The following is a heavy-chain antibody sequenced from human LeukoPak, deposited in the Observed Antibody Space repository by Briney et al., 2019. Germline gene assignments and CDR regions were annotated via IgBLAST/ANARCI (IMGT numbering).Heavy chain of an antibody. V-gene: IGHV4-39*01. CDR2: IYYSGST. CDR1: GGSISSSGSY. Sequence: SESLSLTCTVSGGSISSSGSYWGWIRQPPGKGLEWIGNIYYSGSTYYNPSLKSRVTISVDTSKNQFSLKLSSVTAADTAVFYCARRGSYDTFDIWGQGTMVTVSS. CDR3: ARRGSYDTFDI. J-gene: IGHJ3*02. D-gene: IGHD1-26*01.